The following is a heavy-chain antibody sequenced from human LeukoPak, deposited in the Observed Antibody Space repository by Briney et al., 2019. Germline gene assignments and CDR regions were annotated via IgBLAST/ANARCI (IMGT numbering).Heavy chain of an antibody. CDR3: ARGEGRDLDY. CDR2: INHSGST. J-gene: IGHJ4*02. CDR1: GFTFSSYA. V-gene: IGHV4-34*01. Sequence: PGGSLRLSCAASGFTFSSYAMTWVRQPPGKGLEWIGDINHSGSTNYNPSLKSRVTISVDTSKNQFSLKLSSVTAADTAVYYCARGEGRDLDYWGQGTLVTVSS.